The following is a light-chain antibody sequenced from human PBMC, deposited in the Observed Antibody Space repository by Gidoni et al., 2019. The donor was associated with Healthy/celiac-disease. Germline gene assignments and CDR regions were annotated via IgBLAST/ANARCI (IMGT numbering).Light chain of an antibody. J-gene: IGKJ4*01. CDR1: QSVGSN. V-gene: IGKV3-15*01. CDR3: QQYNNWPLT. CDR2: GAS. Sequence: EIVMTQSPATLSVSPGERATLACRASQSVGSNVAWYQQNPGQAPRLLIYGASPRATGIPARFRGSGSGTEFTLTISSLQSEDFAVYYCQQYNNWPLTFGGGTKVEIK.